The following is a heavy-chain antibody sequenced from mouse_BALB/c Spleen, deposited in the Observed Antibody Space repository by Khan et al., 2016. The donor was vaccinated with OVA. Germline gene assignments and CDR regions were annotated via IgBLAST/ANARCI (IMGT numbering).Heavy chain of an antibody. Sequence: EVELVESGGGLVQPGGSRKLSCAASGFTFSDYGMAWVRQAPGKGPEWVAFISSLAYSIYYADTVTGRFTISRENAKNTLYLEMSSLRSEGTTMYFCVRLAMDYWGQGTSVTVSS. J-gene: IGHJ4*01. V-gene: IGHV5-15*02. CDR1: GFTFSDYG. CDR2: ISSLAYSI. CDR3: VRLAMDY.